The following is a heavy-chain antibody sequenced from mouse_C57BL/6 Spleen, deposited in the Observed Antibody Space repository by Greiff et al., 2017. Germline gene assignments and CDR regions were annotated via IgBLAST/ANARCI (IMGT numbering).Heavy chain of an antibody. V-gene: IGHV8-8*01. CDR1: GFSLSTFGMG. CDR3: ARMGDYSGRSSYLDY. CDR2: IWWDDAK. Sequence: QVQLKVSGPGILKPSPTLSLTCSFSGFSLSTFGMGVGRLRQPSGKGLVWLAHIWWDDAKYYNPVLKSRLTIFKDTSKNQIFLKSADVDTADTATYYCARMGDYSGRSSYLDYWGQGTTRTVSS. J-gene: IGHJ2*01. D-gene: IGHD1-1*01.